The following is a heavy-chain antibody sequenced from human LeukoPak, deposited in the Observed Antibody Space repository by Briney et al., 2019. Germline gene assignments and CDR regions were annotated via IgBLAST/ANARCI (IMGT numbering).Heavy chain of an antibody. CDR1: GFTFTGYY. J-gene: IGHJ4*02. V-gene: IGHV1-2*06. D-gene: IGHD6-19*01. CDR3: ARESSGWYYHY. Sequence: ASVKVSCKASGFTFTGYYMYWVPQAPGQGLEWMGRINPNSGGTNYAQKFQGRVTMTRETSISTAYMELSRLRSDDTAVYYCARESSGWYYHYWGQGTLVTVSS. CDR2: INPNSGGT.